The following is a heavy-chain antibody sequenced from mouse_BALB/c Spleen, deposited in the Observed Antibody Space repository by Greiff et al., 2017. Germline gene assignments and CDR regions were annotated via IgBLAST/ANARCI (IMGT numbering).Heavy chain of an antibody. CDR1: GFTFSSYA. J-gene: IGHJ2*01. Sequence: EVQGVESGGGLVKPGGSLKLSCAASGFTFSSYAMSWVRQSPEKRLEWVAEISSGGSYTYYRDTVTGRFTISRDNAKNTLYLEMSSLRSEDTAMYYCARAEGYYRFDYWGQGTTLTVSS. V-gene: IGHV5-9-4*01. D-gene: IGHD2-14*01. CDR2: ISSGGSYT. CDR3: ARAEGYYRFDY.